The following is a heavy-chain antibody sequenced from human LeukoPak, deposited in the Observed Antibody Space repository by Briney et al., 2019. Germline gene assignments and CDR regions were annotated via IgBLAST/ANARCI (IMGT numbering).Heavy chain of an antibody. CDR3: ARDSTISGCYGASDYYYGMDV. D-gene: IGHD6-19*01. J-gene: IGHJ6*02. CDR2: ISRSGSTI. CDR1: GFTFSIYS. V-gene: IGHV3-48*01. Sequence: GGSLRLFCAASGFTFSIYSMNWVRHRPGKGLEGVSYISRSGSTIYYADHVKGRFTSSRVKAKNSLYMQMNSRSAQDTVVHYCARDSTISGCYGASDYYYGMDVWGQGTTVPVSS.